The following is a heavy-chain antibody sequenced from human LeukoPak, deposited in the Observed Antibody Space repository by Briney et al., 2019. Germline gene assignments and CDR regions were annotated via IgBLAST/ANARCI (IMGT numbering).Heavy chain of an antibody. V-gene: IGHV4-39*01. Sequence: SETLSLTCTVSGGSISSSSYYWGWIRQPPGKGLEWIGSIYYSRSTYYNPSLKSRVTISVDTSKNQFSLELSSVTAADTAVYYCARIDSTYYYDSSGYYKINNAFDIWGQGTMVTVSS. CDR1: GGSISSSSYY. CDR3: ARIDSTYYYDSSGYYKINNAFDI. J-gene: IGHJ3*02. CDR2: IYYSRST. D-gene: IGHD3-22*01.